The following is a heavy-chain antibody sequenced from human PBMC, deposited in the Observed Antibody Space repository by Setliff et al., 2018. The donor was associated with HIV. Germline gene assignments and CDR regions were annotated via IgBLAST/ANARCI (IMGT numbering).Heavy chain of an antibody. CDR2: INHRGST. CDR1: GGSLNGFY. Sequence: SETLSLTCAFYGGSLNGFYWGWIRQSPGKGLEWIGEINHRGSTNYNPSLKSRVTIRVDMSKNQFSLEVTAVTAADTAVYYCVRGWDDKVSTISSPYYYYMDVWGKGTTVTVSS. V-gene: IGHV4-34*01. CDR3: VRGWDDKVSTISSPYYYYMDV. J-gene: IGHJ6*03. D-gene: IGHD5-12*01.